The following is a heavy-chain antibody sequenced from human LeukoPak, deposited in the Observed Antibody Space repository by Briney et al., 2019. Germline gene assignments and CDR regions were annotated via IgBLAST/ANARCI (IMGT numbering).Heavy chain of an antibody. D-gene: IGHD6-19*01. Sequence: SQTLPLTCTVSGGSISSGSYYWSRIRQPAGKGLEWIGRIYTSGSTNYNPSLKSRVTISVDTSKNQFSLKLSSVTAADTAVYYCAREGTVAGTGNYYYGMDVWGQGTTVTVSS. J-gene: IGHJ6*02. V-gene: IGHV4-61*02. CDR2: IYTSGST. CDR3: AREGTVAGTGNYYYGMDV. CDR1: GGSISSGSYY.